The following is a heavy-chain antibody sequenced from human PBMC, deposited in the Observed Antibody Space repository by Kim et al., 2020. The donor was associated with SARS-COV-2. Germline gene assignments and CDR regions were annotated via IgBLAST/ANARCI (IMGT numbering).Heavy chain of an antibody. J-gene: IGHJ4*01. CDR1: GGSISSGGYY. D-gene: IGHD4-17*01. Sequence: SETLSLTCTVSGGSISSGGYYWSWIRQHPGKGLEWIGYIYDSGSTYYNPSLKSRVTISVDTSKNHFSLKLSSVTAADTAGYDCARGADQDYGDYSFDYWG. CDR3: ARGADQDYGDYSFDY. V-gene: IGHV4-31*03. CDR2: IYDSGST.